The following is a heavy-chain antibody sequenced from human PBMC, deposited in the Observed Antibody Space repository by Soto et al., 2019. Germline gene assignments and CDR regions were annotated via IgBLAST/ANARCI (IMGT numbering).Heavy chain of an antibody. D-gene: IGHD6-13*01. V-gene: IGHV3-21*01. CDR3: ASGLDRLAAAGLATFDP. J-gene: IGHJ5*02. CDR2: ISSSSSYI. CDR1: GFTFSSYS. Sequence: EVQLVESGGGLVKPGGSLRLSCAASGFTFSSYSMNWVRQAPGKGLEWVSSISSSSSYIYYADSVKGRFTISRDNAKNSLYLQMNSLRAEDTAVYYCASGLDRLAAAGLATFDPWGQGTLVTVSS.